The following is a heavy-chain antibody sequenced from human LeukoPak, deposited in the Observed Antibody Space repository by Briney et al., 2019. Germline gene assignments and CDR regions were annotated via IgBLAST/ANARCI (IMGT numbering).Heavy chain of an antibody. CDR3: AREISGPLAAAGGYYYYYMDV. V-gene: IGHV3-21*01. CDR1: GFTFSSYD. CDR2: ISSSSSYI. J-gene: IGHJ6*03. Sequence: GGALRLSCAASGFTFSSYDMTWVRQAPGRGLEWVSSISSSSSYIYYADSVKGRFTISRDNAKNSLYLQMNSLRAEDTAVYYCAREISGPLAAAGGYYYYYMDVWGKGTTVTISS. D-gene: IGHD6-13*01.